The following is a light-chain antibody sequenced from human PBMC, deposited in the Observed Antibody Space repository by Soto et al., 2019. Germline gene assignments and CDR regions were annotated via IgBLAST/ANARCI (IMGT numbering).Light chain of an antibody. V-gene: IGKV1-39*01. CDR1: QTIYTY. J-gene: IGKJ4*01. CDR2: SAS. CDR3: QQRFTTPLT. Sequence: DIQLTQSPSSLSASVGGSVTITCRASQTIYTYLNWYQQKPGKAPKLQMYSASSLQNGDPTRFSGSGSGTGFTLTSNSLQPEDFATYYCQQRFTTPLTFSGGTKLAVK.